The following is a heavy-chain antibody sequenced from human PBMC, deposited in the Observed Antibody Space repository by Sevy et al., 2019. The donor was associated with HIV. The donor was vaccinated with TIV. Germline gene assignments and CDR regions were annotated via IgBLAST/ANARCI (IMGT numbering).Heavy chain of an antibody. CDR1: GFIFSNAW. CDR3: GYSEYGYYYDY. V-gene: IGHV3-15*01. Sequence: GGSLRLSCGASGFIFSNAWMSWVRQAPGKGLEWVGRIKSKADGGTPDYAAPVKGTFTISRNDSINTLYLQMNSLRTDDTAVYYCGYSEYGYYYDYWGQGTLVTVSS. J-gene: IGHJ4*02. D-gene: IGHD1-26*01. CDR2: IKSKADGGTP.